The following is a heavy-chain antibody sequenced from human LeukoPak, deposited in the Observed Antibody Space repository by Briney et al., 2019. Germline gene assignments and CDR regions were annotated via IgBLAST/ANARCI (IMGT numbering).Heavy chain of an antibody. CDR3: ASSGWGYDILTGYPKGPFDY. J-gene: IGHJ4*02. V-gene: IGHV1-69*13. CDR2: SIPIFGTA. Sequence: SVKVSCKGSGGTFSSYAISWVRQAAGRGLEWMGGSIPIFGTANYAQKFQGRVTITADESTTTAYMELSSLRSEDTAVYYCASSGWGYDILTGYPKGPFDYWGKGTLVTVSS. D-gene: IGHD3-9*01. CDR1: GGTFSSYA.